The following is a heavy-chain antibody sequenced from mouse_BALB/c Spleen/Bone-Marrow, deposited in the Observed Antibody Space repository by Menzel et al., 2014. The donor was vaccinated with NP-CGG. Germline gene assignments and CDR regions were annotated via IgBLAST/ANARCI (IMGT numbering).Heavy chain of an antibody. CDR2: IDPSDSYT. J-gene: IGHJ3*01. V-gene: IGHV1-69*02. CDR3: ASYYGYDEGFAY. D-gene: IGHD2-2*01. Sequence: VQLQQSGAELVKPGASVKLSCKASGYTLTSYWMHWVKQRPGQGLEWIGEIDPSDSYTNYNQKFKGKATLTVDKSSSTAYMQLSSLTSEDSAVYYCASYYGYDEGFAYWGQGTLVTVSA. CDR1: GYTLTSYW.